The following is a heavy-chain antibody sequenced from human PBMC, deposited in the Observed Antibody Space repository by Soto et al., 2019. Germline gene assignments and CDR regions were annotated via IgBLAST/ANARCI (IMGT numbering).Heavy chain of an antibody. CDR3: AKGLWVGVTTAAFRI. Sequence: EEQLLESGGGLAQPGGSLRLSCAASGFTFSNYGMGWVRRAPGKGLEWVSTISGSGDSTYYADSVKGRFAISRDNSKNTLYQQLNSLRADDTAVYYCAKGLWVGVTTAAFRIWGQGTVVSVSS. V-gene: IGHV3-23*01. D-gene: IGHD1-26*01. CDR2: ISGSGDST. J-gene: IGHJ3*02. CDR1: GFTFSNYG.